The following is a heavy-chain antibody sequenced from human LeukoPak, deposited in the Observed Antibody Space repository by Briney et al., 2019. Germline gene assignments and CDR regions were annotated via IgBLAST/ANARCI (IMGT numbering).Heavy chain of an antibody. CDR1: GFTLSNYG. D-gene: IGHD3-10*01. CDR3: AKEAMFRGASDY. J-gene: IGHJ4*02. CDR2: ISGSGGNT. V-gene: IGHV3-23*01. Sequence: GGTLRLSCAASGFTLSNYGMSWVRQAPGKGLEWVSAISGSGGNTYYADSVKGRFTISRDNSKNTLYLQMNSLRADDTAVYYCAKEAMFRGASDYWGQGTLVTVSS.